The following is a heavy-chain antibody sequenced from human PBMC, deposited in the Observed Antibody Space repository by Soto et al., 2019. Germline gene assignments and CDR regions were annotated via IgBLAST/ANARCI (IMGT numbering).Heavy chain of an antibody. CDR2: ISSSSSYT. V-gene: IGHV3-11*05. CDR1: GFTFSDYY. D-gene: IGHD4-17*01. Sequence: QVQLVESGGGLVKPGGSLRLSCAASGFTFSDYYMSWIRQAPGKGLEWVSYISSSSSYTNYADSVKGRFTISRDNAKNSLYLQMNSLRAEDTAVYYCARQYTVTYLDYWGQGTLVTVSS. J-gene: IGHJ4*02. CDR3: ARQYTVTYLDY.